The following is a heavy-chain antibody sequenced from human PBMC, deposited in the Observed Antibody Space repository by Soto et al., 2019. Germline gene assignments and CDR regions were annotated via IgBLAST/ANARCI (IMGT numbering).Heavy chain of an antibody. J-gene: IGHJ6*02. CDR1: GLTVSTNY. CDR2: IYSGGST. CDR3: ASDLRKGYYFGMEV. V-gene: IGHV3-66*01. Sequence: GGSLRLSWAPSGLTVSTNYIGWVRQAPGKGLEWVSVIYSGGSTYYADSVKGRFTISRDNSKNTLYLQMNSLRAEDTAVYYCASDLRKGYYFGMEVWGQGTTVTVSS.